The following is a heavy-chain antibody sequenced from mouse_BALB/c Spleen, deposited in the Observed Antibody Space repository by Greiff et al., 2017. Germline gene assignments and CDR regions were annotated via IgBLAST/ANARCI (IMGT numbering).Heavy chain of an antibody. J-gene: IGHJ2*01. CDR3: ARHAITFDY. CDR1: GFTFSSYT. D-gene: IGHD1-1*01. CDR2: ISNGGGRT. Sequence: EVHLVESGGGLVQPGGSLKLSCAASGFTFSSYTMSWVRQTPEKRLEWVAYISNGGGRTYYPDTVKGRFTISRDNAKNTLYLQMSSLKSEDTAMYCCARHAITFDYWGQGTTLTVSS. V-gene: IGHV5-12-2*01.